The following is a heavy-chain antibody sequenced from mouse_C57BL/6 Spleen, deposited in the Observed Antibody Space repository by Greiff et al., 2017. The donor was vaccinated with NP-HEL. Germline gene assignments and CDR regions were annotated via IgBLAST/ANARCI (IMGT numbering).Heavy chain of an antibody. CDR2: IDPANGNT. Sequence: VQLQQSVAELVRPGASVKLSCTASGFNIKNTYMHWVKQRPEQGLEWIGRIDPANGNTKYAPKFQGKATITADTSSNTAYLQLSSLTSEDTAIYYFARRITTVVATHYAMDYWGQGTSVTVSS. J-gene: IGHJ4*01. CDR1: GFNIKNTY. D-gene: IGHD1-1*01. CDR3: ARRITTVVATHYAMDY. V-gene: IGHV14-3*01.